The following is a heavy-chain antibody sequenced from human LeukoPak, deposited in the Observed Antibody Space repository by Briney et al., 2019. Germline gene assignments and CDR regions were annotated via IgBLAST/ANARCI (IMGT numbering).Heavy chain of an antibody. J-gene: IGHJ4*02. V-gene: IGHV3-30*03. CDR3: ARDRGSGYSGDY. Sequence: PGGSLRLSCAASGFTFRNFAMHWVRQAPGKGLEWVAVISYDGSNNYFADSVKGRFAISRDNSKNTLFLQMNSLRAGDTAVYYCARDRGSGYSGDYWGQGTLVTVSS. CDR1: GFTFRNFA. D-gene: IGHD3-22*01. CDR2: ISYDGSNN.